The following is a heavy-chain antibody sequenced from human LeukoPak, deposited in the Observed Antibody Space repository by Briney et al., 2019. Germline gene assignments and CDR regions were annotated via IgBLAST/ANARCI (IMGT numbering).Heavy chain of an antibody. CDR2: ISAYNGNT. V-gene: IGHV1-18*01. Sequence: ASVEVSCKASGYTFTSYGISWVRPAPGQGLEWMGWISAYNGNTNYAQKLQGRVTMTTDTSTSTAYMELRSLRSDDTAVYYCARSIVVVPAAIPDYYMDVWGKGTTVTVSS. J-gene: IGHJ6*03. CDR1: GYTFTSYG. CDR3: ARSIVVVPAAIPDYYMDV. D-gene: IGHD2-2*01.